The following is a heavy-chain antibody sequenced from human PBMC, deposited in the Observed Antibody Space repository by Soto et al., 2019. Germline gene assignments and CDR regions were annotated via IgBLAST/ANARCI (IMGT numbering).Heavy chain of an antibody. V-gene: IGHV4-4*07. CDR2: IYTSGST. J-gene: IGHJ6*02. CDR1: GGSISSYY. CDR3: AREIIAAAGTETYYYYGMDV. D-gene: IGHD6-13*01. Sequence: SETLSLTCTVSGGSISSYYWIWIRQPAGKGLEWIGRIYTSGSTNYNPSLKSRVTMSVDTSKNQFSLKLSSVTAADTAVYYCAREIIAAAGTETYYYYGMDVWGQGTTVTV.